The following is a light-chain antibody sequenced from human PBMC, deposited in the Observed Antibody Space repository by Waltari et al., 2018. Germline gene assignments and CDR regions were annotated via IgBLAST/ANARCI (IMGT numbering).Light chain of an antibody. CDR2: AAS. J-gene: IGKJ1*01. V-gene: IGKV1-NL1*01. CDR3: QQYFGTPRT. CDR1: QDISES. Sequence: DIQMTQSPSSLSASVGDRVTITCRASQDISESLAWYQQKPGKAPKVLLYAASRLGSGVPSRFSGSGSGTDYTLTISSLQTEDFATYYCQQYFGTPRTFGQGTNVEIK.